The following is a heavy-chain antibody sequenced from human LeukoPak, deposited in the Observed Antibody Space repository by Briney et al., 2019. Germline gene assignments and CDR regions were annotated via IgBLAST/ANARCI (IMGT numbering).Heavy chain of an antibody. CDR1: GFTVSSNY. V-gene: IGHV3-53*01. CDR3: AREAVAVAGHFDY. Sequence: GGSLRLSCAASGFTVSSNYMSWVRQAPGKGLEWVSVVYSGGRTYYADTVKDRFTISKDNSKNTLYLQVNSLRAEDTAMYYCAREAVAVAGHFDYWGQGTLVTVSS. J-gene: IGHJ4*02. D-gene: IGHD6-19*01. CDR2: VYSGGRT.